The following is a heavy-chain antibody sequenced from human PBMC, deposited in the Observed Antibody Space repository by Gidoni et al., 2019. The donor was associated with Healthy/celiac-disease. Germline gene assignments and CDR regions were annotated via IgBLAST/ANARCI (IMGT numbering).Heavy chain of an antibody. CDR1: GGSFSGYY. V-gene: IGHV4-34*01. CDR3: ASSRYRAFDI. J-gene: IGHJ3*02. D-gene: IGHD1-1*01. CDR2: INHSGST. Sequence: QVQLQQWGAGLLKPSETLSLTCAVYGGSFSGYYWSWIRQPPGKGLDWIGEINHSGSTNYNPSLKSRVTISVDTSKNQFSLKLSSVTAADTAVYYCASSRYRAFDIWGQGTMVTVSS.